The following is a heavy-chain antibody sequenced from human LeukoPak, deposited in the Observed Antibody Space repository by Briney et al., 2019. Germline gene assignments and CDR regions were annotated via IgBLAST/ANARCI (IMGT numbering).Heavy chain of an antibody. CDR2: ISSASTYI. Sequence: GEPLRLSCAASGFTFSSYSMNWVRQAPGKGLEWVSSISSASTYIYYADSVKGRFTISRDNAKNSLYLQMNSLRAEDTAMYYCARLVWDTTMADGDIDSWGQGTLLIVSS. J-gene: IGHJ4*02. CDR1: GFTFSSYS. D-gene: IGHD5-18*01. V-gene: IGHV3-21*01. CDR3: ARLVWDTTMADGDIDS.